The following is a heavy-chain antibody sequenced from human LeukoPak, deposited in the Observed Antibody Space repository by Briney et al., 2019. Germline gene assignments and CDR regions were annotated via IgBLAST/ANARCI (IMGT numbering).Heavy chain of an antibody. V-gene: IGHV1-46*01. J-gene: IGHJ4*02. CDR3: ARDLGYCSSTSCYGTAY. D-gene: IGHD2-2*01. CDR2: INPSGGST. CDR1: GYTFTSYY. Sequence: ASVKVSCKASGYTFTSYYMHWVRQARGQGLEWMGIINPSGGSTSYAQKFQGRVTMTRDTSTSTVYMELSSLRSEDTAVYYCARDLGYCSSTSCYGTAYWGQGTLVTVSS.